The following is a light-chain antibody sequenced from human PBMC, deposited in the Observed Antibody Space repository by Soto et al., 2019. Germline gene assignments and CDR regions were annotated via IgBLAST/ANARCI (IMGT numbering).Light chain of an antibody. CDR1: NIGSKS. CDR3: QVWDSRSDHVV. CDR2: YDS. J-gene: IGLJ2*01. Sequence: SYELTQPPSVSVAPGKTASIPCGGNNIGSKSVHWYQQKPVKAPVLVISYDSDRPSGIPERFSGSNSGNTATLTISRVEAGDEADYYCQVWDSRSDHVVFGGGTKLTVL. V-gene: IGLV3-21*04.